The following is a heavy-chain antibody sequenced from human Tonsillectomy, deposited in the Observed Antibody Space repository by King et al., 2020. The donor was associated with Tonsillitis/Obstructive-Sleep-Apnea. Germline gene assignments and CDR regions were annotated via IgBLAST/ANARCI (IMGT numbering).Heavy chain of an antibody. CDR3: ACPLYYDFWSGYWDDY. CDR1: GGSISSSSYY. V-gene: IGHV4-39*01. Sequence: QLQESGPGLVKPSETLSLTCTVSGGSISSSSYYRGWIRQPPGKGLEWIGSIYYSGSTYYNPSLKSRVTISVDTSKNQFSLKLSSVTAADTAVYYCACPLYYDFWSGYWDDYWGQGTLVTVSS. J-gene: IGHJ4*02. D-gene: IGHD3-3*01. CDR2: IYYSGST.